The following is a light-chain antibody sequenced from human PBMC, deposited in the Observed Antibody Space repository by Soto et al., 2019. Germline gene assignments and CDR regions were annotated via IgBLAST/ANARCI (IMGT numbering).Light chain of an antibody. CDR1: QSVSSN. J-gene: IGKJ1*01. V-gene: IGKV3-15*01. CDR3: QQYNNWPRT. CDR2: GAS. Sequence: EIVMTQSPATPSVSPGERATLSCRASQSVSSNLAWYQQKPGQAPRLLIYGASTRATGIPARFSGSGSGTEFTLTISSLQSEDFAVYYCQQYNNWPRTFGQGTKVDIK.